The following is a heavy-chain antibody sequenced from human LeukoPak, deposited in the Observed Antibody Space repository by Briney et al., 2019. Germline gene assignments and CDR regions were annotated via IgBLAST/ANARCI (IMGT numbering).Heavy chain of an antibody. Sequence: PSETLSLTCAVYGGSFSGYYWSWIRQPPGKGLEWIGEINHSGSTNYNPSLKSRVTISVDTSKNQFSLKLSSVTAADTAVYYCARERYYYYYVDVWGKGTTVTVSS. CDR2: INHSGST. V-gene: IGHV4-34*01. CDR3: ARERYYYYYVDV. CDR1: GGSFSGYY. J-gene: IGHJ6*03.